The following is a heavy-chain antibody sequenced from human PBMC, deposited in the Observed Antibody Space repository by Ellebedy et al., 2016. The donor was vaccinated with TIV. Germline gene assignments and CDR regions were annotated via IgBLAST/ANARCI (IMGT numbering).Heavy chain of an antibody. CDR2: IYHSGST. J-gene: IGHJ4*02. V-gene: IGHV4-38-2*02. CDR1: GYSISSGYY. CDR3: ARAPDS. Sequence: SETLSLXXTVSGYSISSGYYWGWIRQPPGKGLEWIGSIYHSGSTYYNPSLKSRVTISVETSKSQFSLQLRSVTAADTAVYYCARAPDSWGQGTLVTVSS.